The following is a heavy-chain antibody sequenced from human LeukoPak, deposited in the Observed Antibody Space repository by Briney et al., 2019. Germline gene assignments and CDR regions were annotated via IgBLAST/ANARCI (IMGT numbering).Heavy chain of an antibody. CDR3: ARDQPHYGSGSYYDY. D-gene: IGHD3-10*01. V-gene: IGHV3-21*01. CDR2: ISSSSSYI. Sequence: GGSLRLSCAASGFTFSSYSMNGVRQAPGKGLEWVSSISSSSSYIYYTDSDNGRFTIPRDNAKNSLYLQMNSLRAEDTAVYYCARDQPHYGSGSYYDYWGQGTLVTVSS. J-gene: IGHJ4*02. CDR1: GFTFSSYS.